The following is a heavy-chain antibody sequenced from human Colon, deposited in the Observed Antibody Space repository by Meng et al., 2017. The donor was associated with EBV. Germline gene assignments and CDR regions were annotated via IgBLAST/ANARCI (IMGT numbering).Heavy chain of an antibody. CDR3: AIVRVIPAAVGFDY. CDR2: IYRGGGT. V-gene: IGHV4-4*02. Sequence: QVDVRESGPGLLEPSGTISLTSAVSGGCISSSYYWSWVPHPPVKALKWIGEIYRGGGTNYNPSFKSRVTISVGPSTNHFSLKLSYVTAADTAVYYCAIVRVIPAAVGFDYWGQGTLVTVSS. D-gene: IGHD2-2*01. CDR1: GGCISSSYY. J-gene: IGHJ4*02.